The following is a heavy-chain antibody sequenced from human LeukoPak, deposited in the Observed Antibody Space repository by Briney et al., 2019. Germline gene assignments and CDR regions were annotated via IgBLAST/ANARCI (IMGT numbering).Heavy chain of an antibody. Sequence: SETLSLTCTVSGGSISNYYWSWIRQPPGKGLEWIAYFHNSGSPNYNPSLKSRVTISVDTSKNQFSLKLISVTPADTAVYYCATVRDDFFDYWGQGTLVTVSS. D-gene: IGHD1-1*01. CDR1: GGSISNYY. CDR2: FHNSGSP. V-gene: IGHV4-59*01. J-gene: IGHJ4*02. CDR3: ATVRDDFFDY.